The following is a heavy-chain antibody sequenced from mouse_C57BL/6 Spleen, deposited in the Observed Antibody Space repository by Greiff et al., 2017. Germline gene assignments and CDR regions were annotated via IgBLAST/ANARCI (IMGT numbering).Heavy chain of an antibody. D-gene: IGHD1-1*01. V-gene: IGHV1-19*01. J-gene: IGHJ4*01. CDR1: GYTFTDYY. Sequence: VQLKESGPVLVKPGASVKMSCKASGYTFTDYYMNWVKQSHGKSLEWIGVINPYNGGTSYNQKFKGKATLTVDKSSSTAYMELNSLTSEDSAVYYCARTVGATVAMDYWGQGTSVTVSS. CDR3: ARTVGATVAMDY. CDR2: INPYNGGT.